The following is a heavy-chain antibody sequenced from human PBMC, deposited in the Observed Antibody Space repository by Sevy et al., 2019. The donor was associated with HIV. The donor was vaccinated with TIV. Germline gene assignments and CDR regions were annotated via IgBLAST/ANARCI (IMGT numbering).Heavy chain of an antibody. CDR2: ISGNGGYT. D-gene: IGHD2-2*01. Sequence: QLGGSLRLSCAASGFTFSSYAMSWVRQAPGKGLEWVSVISGNGGYTYYADSVKGRLTISRDTSKNTLYLQMNSLRAEDTAVDYCAKGSTSSSEVGYFDYWGQGTLVTVSS. CDR1: GFTFSSYA. V-gene: IGHV3-23*01. CDR3: AKGSTSSSEVGYFDY. J-gene: IGHJ4*02.